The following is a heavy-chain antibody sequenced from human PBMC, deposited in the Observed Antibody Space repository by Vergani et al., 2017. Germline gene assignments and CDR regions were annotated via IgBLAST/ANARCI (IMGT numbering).Heavy chain of an antibody. V-gene: IGHV5-10-1*01. CDR1: GYSFTSYW. D-gene: IGHD3-22*01. J-gene: IGHJ4*02. CDR3: ARHRRQYYYDSSGYENY. Sequence: VQLVQSGAEVKKPGESLRISCKGSGYSFTSYWISWVRQMPGKGLEWMGRVDPSDSYTNYSPSFQGHVTSSADKSISTAYLQWSSLKASDTAMYYCARHRRQYYYDSSGYENYWGQGTLVTVSS. CDR2: VDPSDSYT.